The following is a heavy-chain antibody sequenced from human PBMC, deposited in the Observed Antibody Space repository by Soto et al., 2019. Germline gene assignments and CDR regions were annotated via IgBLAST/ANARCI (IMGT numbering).Heavy chain of an antibody. V-gene: IGHV3-33*01. CDR2: IWYDGSNK. CDR3: ARDRAWVRDTLYYMVV. CDR1: GFTFNSYG. Sequence: QVPLVESGGGVVQPGRSLRLSCVASGFTFNSYGMHWVRQAPGKGLEWVATIWYDGSNKFHGDSVKGRFTISRDNSKNMLYLQMNSLRAEDTAVYFCARDRAWVRDTLYYMVVWGKGTTVTVSS. D-gene: IGHD3-10*01. J-gene: IGHJ6*03.